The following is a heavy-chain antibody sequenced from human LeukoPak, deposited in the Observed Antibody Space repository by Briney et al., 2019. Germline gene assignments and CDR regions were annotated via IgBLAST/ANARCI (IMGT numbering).Heavy chain of an antibody. Sequence: TSETLSLTCTVSGGSISSSSYYWGWIRQPPGKGLEWIGTIYYSGSAYYNPSLKSRVTISVDTSKNQFSLKLSSVTAADTAMYYCARGVIVVSPPSYWGQGTLVTVSS. V-gene: IGHV4-39*07. CDR1: GGSISSSSYY. CDR2: IYYSGSA. D-gene: IGHD3-22*01. CDR3: ARGVIVVSPPSY. J-gene: IGHJ4*02.